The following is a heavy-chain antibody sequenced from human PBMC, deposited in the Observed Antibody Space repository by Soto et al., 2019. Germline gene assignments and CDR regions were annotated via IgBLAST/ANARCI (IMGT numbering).Heavy chain of an antibody. CDR1: EFTFSGSA. D-gene: IGHD3-16*01. CDR3: IRIKESTSPT. J-gene: IGHJ5*02. CDR2: IRSKVNNYAT. Sequence: PGGSLRLSCAASEFTFSGSAMHWVRQASGKGPEWVGRIRSKVNNYATTYAASVKGRFTISRDDSKNTAYLQMNSLHTEDTAVYYCIRIKESTSPTWGQGTLVTVSS. V-gene: IGHV3-73*01.